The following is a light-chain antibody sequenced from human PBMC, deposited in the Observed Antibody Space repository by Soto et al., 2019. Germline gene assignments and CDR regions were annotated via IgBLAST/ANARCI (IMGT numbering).Light chain of an antibody. Sequence: EIVLTQSPATLSLSPGEIATLSCRASQTVHNYLLCHQQKPGQAPRVLIYNASNRAPGIPARFSGSGSGTDFTLTISSLEPEDFAVYYCQQRAAWPITFGQGTRLEIK. J-gene: IGKJ5*01. CDR3: QQRAAWPIT. CDR1: QTVHNY. CDR2: NAS. V-gene: IGKV3-11*01.